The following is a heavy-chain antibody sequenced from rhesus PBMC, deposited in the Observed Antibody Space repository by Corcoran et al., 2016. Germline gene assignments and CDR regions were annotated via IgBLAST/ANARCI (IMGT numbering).Heavy chain of an antibody. D-gene: IGHD2-15*01. Sequence: EVQLVESGGGLVQPGGSLRLSCAASGFTFSDYYMYWVRQAPGKGLEWVGFIRSKAYGGTAEYAASVKGRFTISRDDSKSIDDLQMSSLKTEDTAVYYCTKDQYSFDYWGQGVLVTVSS. V-gene: IGHV3-184*01. J-gene: IGHJ4*01. CDR3: TKDQYSFDY. CDR1: GFTFSDYY. CDR2: IRSKAYGGTA.